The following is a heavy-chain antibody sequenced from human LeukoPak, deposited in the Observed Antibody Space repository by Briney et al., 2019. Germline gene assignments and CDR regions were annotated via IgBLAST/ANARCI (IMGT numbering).Heavy chain of an antibody. J-gene: IGHJ3*02. CDR3: AREVNDAFDI. D-gene: IGHD3-22*01. V-gene: IGHV3-48*03. CDR2: ISSSGSTI. CDR1: GFTFSSYE. Sequence: GGSLRLSCAASGFTFSSYEMNWVRQAPGKGLEWVSYISSSGSTIYYADSVKGRFTISRDNAKNSLYLQMNSLRAEDTAVYYCAREVNDAFDIWGQGTMVTVSS.